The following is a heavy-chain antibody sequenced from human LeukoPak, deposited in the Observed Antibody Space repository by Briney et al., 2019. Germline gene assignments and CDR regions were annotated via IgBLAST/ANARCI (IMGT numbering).Heavy chain of an antibody. D-gene: IGHD5-12*01. V-gene: IGHV3-21*04. Sequence: GGSLRLSCVASGFAFETYTMNWLRQAPGKGVEWVSFISSTSSDINYADSVRDRFTISRDNAKNSLFLQMDSLRVEDTDVYYCAKGLFSGYDKYLDSWGQGTLVTVSS. CDR2: ISSTSSDI. CDR1: GFAFETYT. J-gene: IGHJ4*02. CDR3: AKGLFSGYDKYLDS.